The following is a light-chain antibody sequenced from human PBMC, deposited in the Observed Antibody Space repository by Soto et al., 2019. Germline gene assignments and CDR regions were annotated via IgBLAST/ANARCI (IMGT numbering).Light chain of an antibody. CDR3: QQYYSTPFT. V-gene: IGKV4-1*01. Sequence: DIVLTQSPASLAVSLGERATINCKSSQTVLYSSNNKNYLAWYQRKPGQPPKLLIYWASTRESGVPDRFSGSGSGTDFTLTISSLQAEDVAVYYCQQYYSTPFTFGGGTKVEIK. J-gene: IGKJ4*01. CDR2: WAS. CDR1: QTVLYSSNNKNY.